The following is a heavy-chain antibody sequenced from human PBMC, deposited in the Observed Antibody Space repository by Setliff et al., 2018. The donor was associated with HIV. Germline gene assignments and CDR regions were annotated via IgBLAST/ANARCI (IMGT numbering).Heavy chain of an antibody. CDR2: IYYSGYYKS. J-gene: IGHJ3*01. D-gene: IGHD3-16*01. Sequence: SETLSLTCSVSGASINNGDYYWSWIRQSPGEGLEWIGYIYYSGYYKSYYDSNPALKSRFSASVDTSRNQFSLELQSMTAADTAMYYCARAISFDFPSGLKGTFDVWGLGTMVTVSS. V-gene: IGHV4-30-4*01. CDR3: ARAISFDFPSGLKGTFDV. CDR1: GASINNGDYY.